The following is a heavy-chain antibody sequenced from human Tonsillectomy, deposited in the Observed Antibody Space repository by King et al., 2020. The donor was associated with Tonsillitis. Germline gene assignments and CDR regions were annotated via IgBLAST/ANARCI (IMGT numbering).Heavy chain of an antibody. CDR3: AGDTYCDFWSGYPAHYYYYGMDV. D-gene: IGHD3-3*01. CDR2: NYYSGST. CDR1: GGYISSYY. Sequence: QLQESGPGLVKPSETLSLTCTVSGGYISSYYWSWIRQPPGKGLEGSGYNYYSGSTNYNPSLNKRVTISVNTSKKQFSLKLSSVTAADTAVYYCAGDTYCDFWSGYPAHYYYYGMDVWGQGTTVTVSS. J-gene: IGHJ6*02. V-gene: IGHV4-59*01.